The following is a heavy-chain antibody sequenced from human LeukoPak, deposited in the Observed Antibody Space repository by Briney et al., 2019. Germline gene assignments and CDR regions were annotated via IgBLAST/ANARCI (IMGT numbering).Heavy chain of an antibody. CDR2: INLDSGAT. J-gene: IGHJ6*03. CDR3: ARARIFGVVMTYYYMDV. D-gene: IGHD3-3*01. CDR1: GYTFTAYY. Sequence: GASVKVSCTAFGYTFTAYYMHWVRQAPGQGFELMGWINLDSGATDYAQKFQGRVTMARDTSSGTAYMELSSLRSEDTAVYYCARARIFGVVMTYYYMDVWGKGTTATVSS. V-gene: IGHV1-2*02.